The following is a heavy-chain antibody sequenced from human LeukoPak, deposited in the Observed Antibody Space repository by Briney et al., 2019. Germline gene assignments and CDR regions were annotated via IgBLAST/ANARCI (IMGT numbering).Heavy chain of an antibody. V-gene: IGHV3-33*08. J-gene: IGHJ4*02. CDR2: IWYDGSNK. D-gene: IGHD4-17*01. CDR3: AREGVNYGDYFDY. CDR1: GFTFSSYG. Sequence: GGSLRLSCAASGFTFSSYGMHWVRQAPGKGLEWVAVIWYDGSNKYYADSVEGRFTISRDNSKNTLYLQMNSLRAEDTAVYYCAREGVNYGDYFDYWGQGTPVTVSS.